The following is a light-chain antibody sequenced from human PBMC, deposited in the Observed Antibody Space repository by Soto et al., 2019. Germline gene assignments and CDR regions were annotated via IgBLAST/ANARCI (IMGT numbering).Light chain of an antibody. CDR3: QQYANLIT. V-gene: IGKV1-33*01. CDR2: DAT. CDR1: QDISNS. Sequence: DIQMTQSPSSLSASVGDRVTITCQASQDISNSLNWYQQKPGKAPKLLIYDATNLEAGVPSRFSGSGSGTDFTLTVSSRQPEDFATNSCQQYANLITFGQGTRLEIK. J-gene: IGKJ5*01.